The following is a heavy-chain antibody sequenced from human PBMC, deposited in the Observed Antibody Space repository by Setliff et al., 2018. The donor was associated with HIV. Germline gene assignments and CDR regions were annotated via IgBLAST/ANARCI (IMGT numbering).Heavy chain of an antibody. CDR2: MSSRSSYR. J-gene: IGHJ4*02. CDR1: RFTFSSYS. CDR3: ARDPFLAQGFWSGYYSDY. D-gene: IGHD3-3*01. V-gene: IGHV3-21*01. Sequence: GGSLRLSCAAYRFTFSSYSIKRVRQAPGKGLEWVSSMSSRSSYRYYADSVKGRFTIARDNAKNSLYLQMNSLRAEDAAVYYCARDPFLAQGFWSGYYSDYWGQGTLVTVSS.